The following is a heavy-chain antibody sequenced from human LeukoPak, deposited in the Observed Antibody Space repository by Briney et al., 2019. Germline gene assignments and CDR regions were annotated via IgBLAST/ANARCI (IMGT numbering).Heavy chain of an antibody. CDR3: ARDRGWNCLREYFDF. J-gene: IGHJ4*02. Sequence: SETLSLTCTVSGGSISSSSYYWGWIRQPPGKGLQWIGSIYYSGSTYYNPSLKSRVTISVDTSKNQFSLKLNSVTAADTAVYYCARDRGWNCLREYFDFWGQGALVPVSS. D-gene: IGHD1-7*01. CDR1: GGSISSSSYY. CDR2: IYYSGST. V-gene: IGHV4-39*07.